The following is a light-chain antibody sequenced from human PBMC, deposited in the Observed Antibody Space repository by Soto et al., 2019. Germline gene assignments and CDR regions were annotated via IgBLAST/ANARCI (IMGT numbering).Light chain of an antibody. CDR3: QAGGSSTVG. Sequence: SYELTQPPSVSVSPGQTASITCSGHKLGDKYACWYQQKPGQSPVLVIYQDSKRPPGIPERFSGFNAGKTATLTSSGNQAMEEGDYSCQAGGSSTVGFGGGNQLTLL. V-gene: IGLV3-1*01. CDR2: QDS. CDR1: KLGDKY. J-gene: IGLJ2*01.